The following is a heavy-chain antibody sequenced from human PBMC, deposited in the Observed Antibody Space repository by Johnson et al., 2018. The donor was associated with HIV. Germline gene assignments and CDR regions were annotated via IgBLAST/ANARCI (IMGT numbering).Heavy chain of an antibody. Sequence: EVHLVESGGGLVKPGGSLRVSCAASGFTFSNAWMNWVRQAPGKGLEWVGRIKSKSDGGTTDYRAPVKGRFTISRDNTRNTVYLQMNRLRVEDTAIYYCGKDLGASKDCGWGSDDYDISVSYPIPDPRAVVGAFDVWGQVTVVSVSS. CDR3: GKDLGASKDCGWGSDDYDISVSYPIPDPRAVVGAFDV. D-gene: IGHD3-16*01. CDR1: GFTFSNAW. CDR2: IKSKSDGGTT. V-gene: IGHV3-15*01. J-gene: IGHJ3*01.